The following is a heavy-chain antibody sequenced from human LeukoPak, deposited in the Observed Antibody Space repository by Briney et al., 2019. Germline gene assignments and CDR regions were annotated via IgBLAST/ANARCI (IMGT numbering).Heavy chain of an antibody. CDR2: IYPGDSEI. Sequence: GESLKVSCQGSGYNFGSHWIGWVRQMPGKGLEWIGIIYPGDSEIRLTPSFQGQVTLSVDNSINTAYLQWSSLKASDAAMFYCARTVKQTFFFEHWGQGTPVSVSS. CDR1: GYNFGSHW. J-gene: IGHJ4*02. D-gene: IGHD3-10*01. V-gene: IGHV5-51*01. CDR3: ARTVKQTFFFEH.